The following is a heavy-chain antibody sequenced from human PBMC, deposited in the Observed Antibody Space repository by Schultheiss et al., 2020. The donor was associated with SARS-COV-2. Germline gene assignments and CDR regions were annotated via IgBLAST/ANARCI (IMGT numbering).Heavy chain of an antibody. CDR3: ASPAPRYCSGGSCYRNYYYYYGMDV. CDR2: INHSGST. Sequence: GSLRLSCAVYGGSFSGYYWSWIRQPPGKGLEWIGKINHSGSTNYNPSLKSRVTISVDTSKNQFSLKLSSVTAADTAVYYCASPAPRYCSGGSCYRNYYYYYGMDVWCQGTTVTVSS. CDR1: GGSFSGYY. J-gene: IGHJ6*02. V-gene: IGHV4-34*01. D-gene: IGHD2-15*01.